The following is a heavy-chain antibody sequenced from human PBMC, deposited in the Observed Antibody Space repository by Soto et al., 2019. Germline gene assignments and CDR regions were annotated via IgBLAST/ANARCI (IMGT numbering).Heavy chain of an antibody. V-gene: IGHV3-49*04. CDR1: GFTFGDYA. Sequence: GGSLRLSCTASGFTFGDYAMSWVRQAPGKGLEWVGFIRSKAYGGTTEYAASVKGRFTISRDDSKSIAYLQMNSLKTEDTAVYYCISSGWYSPGPYYYYYYGMDVWGQGTTVTVSS. J-gene: IGHJ6*02. D-gene: IGHD6-19*01. CDR3: ISSGWYSPGPYYYYYYGMDV. CDR2: IRSKAYGGTT.